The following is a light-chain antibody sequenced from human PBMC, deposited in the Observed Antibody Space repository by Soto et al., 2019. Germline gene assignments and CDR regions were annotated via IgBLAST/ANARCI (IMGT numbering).Light chain of an antibody. J-gene: IGKJ1*01. CDR1: QTISSW. CDR2: KAS. V-gene: IGKV1-5*03. CDR3: QHYNSYSEA. Sequence: DIQMTQSPSTLSGSVGARVTITCRASQTISSWLAWYQQKPGKAPKLLIYKASTLKSGVPSRFSGSGSGTEFTLTFSSLQPDDFATYYCQHYNSYSEAFGQGTKVELK.